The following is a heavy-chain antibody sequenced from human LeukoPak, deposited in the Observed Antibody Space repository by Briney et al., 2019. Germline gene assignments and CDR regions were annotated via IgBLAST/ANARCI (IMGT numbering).Heavy chain of an antibody. CDR2: ISYDGSNK. Sequence: GGSLRLPCAASGFTFNSYGMHWVCQAPGKGLEWVAVISYDGSNKYYADSVKGRFTISRDNSKNTLYLQMNSLRAEDTAVYYCAKDGQRGGYYKGCDYWGQGTLVTVSS. V-gene: IGHV3-30*18. D-gene: IGHD5-24*01. CDR1: GFTFNSYG. J-gene: IGHJ4*02. CDR3: AKDGQRGGYYKGCDY.